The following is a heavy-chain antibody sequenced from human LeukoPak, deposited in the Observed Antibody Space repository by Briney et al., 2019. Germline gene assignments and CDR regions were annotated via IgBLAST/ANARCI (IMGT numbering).Heavy chain of an antibody. CDR3: ATGVQYSSGRRVANFDY. J-gene: IGHJ4*02. CDR2: FDPEDGET. D-gene: IGHD6-19*01. V-gene: IGHV1-24*01. Sequence: ASVKVSCKVSGYTLTELSMHWVRQAPGKGLEWMGGFDPEDGETIYAQKFQGRVTMTEDTSTDTAYMELSSLRSEDTAVYYCATGVQYSSGRRVANFDYWGQGTLVAVSS. CDR1: GYTLTELS.